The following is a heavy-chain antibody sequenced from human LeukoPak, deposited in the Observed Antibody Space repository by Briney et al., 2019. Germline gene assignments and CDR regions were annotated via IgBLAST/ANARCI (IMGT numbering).Heavy chain of an antibody. J-gene: IGHJ4*02. V-gene: IGHV4-30-2*01. CDR1: GGSISSGGYS. CDR3: ARDSHNVWGTYFDY. D-gene: IGHD3-16*01. CDR2: IYHSGST. Sequence: SETLSLTCAVSGGSISSGGYSWSWIRQPPGKGLEWIGYIYHSGSTYYNPSLKSRITISVDRSKNQFSPKLSSVTAADTAVYYCARDSHNVWGTYFDYWGQGTLVTVSS.